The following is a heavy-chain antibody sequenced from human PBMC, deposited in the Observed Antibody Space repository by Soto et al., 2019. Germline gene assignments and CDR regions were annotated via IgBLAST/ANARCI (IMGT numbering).Heavy chain of an antibody. J-gene: IGHJ4*02. CDR2: IIPSLGIA. CDR1: GGTFSSYT. V-gene: IGHV1-69*08. D-gene: IGHD6-19*01. CDR3: AREPDSSGCYFPRY. Sequence: QVQLVQSGAEVKKPGSSVKVSCTASGGTFSSYTIIWVRKPPGQGREWMGRIIPSLGIANYAQKFQARVTITADQSTSTAHMELSSLRSEDTAVYYSAREPDSSGCYFPRYWGQGNLVTVSS.